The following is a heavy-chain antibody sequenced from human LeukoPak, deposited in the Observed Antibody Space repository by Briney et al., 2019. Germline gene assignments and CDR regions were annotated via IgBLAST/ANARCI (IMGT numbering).Heavy chain of an antibody. Sequence: GGSLRLSCAASGFTFSRYSMNWVRQAQGKGLEGVSSISSSSSYRYYADSVKGRFTISRDNAKNSLHLQMNSLRAEDTAVYYCMSYAGRSDDYWGQGTLVTVSS. D-gene: IGHD3-16*01. V-gene: IGHV3-21*01. CDR2: ISSSSSYR. CDR3: MSYAGRSDDY. J-gene: IGHJ4*02. CDR1: GFTFSRYS.